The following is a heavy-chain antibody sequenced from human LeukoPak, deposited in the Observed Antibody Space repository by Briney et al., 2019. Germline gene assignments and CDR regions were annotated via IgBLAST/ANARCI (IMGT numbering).Heavy chain of an antibody. Sequence: PSETLSLTCTVSGGSISSYYWNWIRQPPGKGLEWIGYIYYSGSTNYNPSLKSRVTISVDKSKNQFSLKLSCVIAADTAVYYCARQIVAAVMESSWFDPWGQGTLVTVSS. CDR1: GGSISSYY. J-gene: IGHJ5*02. D-gene: IGHD2-2*01. V-gene: IGHV4-59*08. CDR3: ARQIVAAVMESSWFDP. CDR2: IYYSGST.